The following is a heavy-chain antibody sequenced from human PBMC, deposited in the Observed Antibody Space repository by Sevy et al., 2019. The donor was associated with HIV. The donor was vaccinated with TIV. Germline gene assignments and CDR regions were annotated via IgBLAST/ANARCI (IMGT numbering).Heavy chain of an antibody. Sequence: GGSLRLSCVASGFTFRNYAMSYVRQTPGKGLEWVSSISGPGALTYYADSVKGRFTISRDNSKNTLFLQMNSLRAEDTALYYCARGDEPATDYADYVPNAFDIWGQGTMVTVSS. V-gene: IGHV3-23*01. CDR1: GFTFRNYA. CDR3: ARGDEPATDYADYVPNAFDI. J-gene: IGHJ3*02. D-gene: IGHD4-17*01. CDR2: ISGPGALT.